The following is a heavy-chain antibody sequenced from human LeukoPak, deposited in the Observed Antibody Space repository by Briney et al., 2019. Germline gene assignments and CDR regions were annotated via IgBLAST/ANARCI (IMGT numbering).Heavy chain of an antibody. V-gene: IGHV3-23*01. CDR1: EFTFSSYA. Sequence: PGGSLRLSCAASEFTFSSYAMSWVRQAPGKGLEWVSAISGSGATTYYADSVKGRFTISRDNSKNTLYLQMNSLRAEDTAVYYCAKVPWYYYDSSGYYSPSLFDYWGQGTLVTVSS. D-gene: IGHD3-22*01. J-gene: IGHJ4*02. CDR3: AKVPWYYYDSSGYYSPSLFDY. CDR2: ISGSGATT.